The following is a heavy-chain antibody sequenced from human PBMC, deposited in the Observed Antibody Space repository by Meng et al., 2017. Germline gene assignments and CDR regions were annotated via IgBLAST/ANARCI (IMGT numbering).Heavy chain of an antibody. Sequence: QVHLQQWGPGLLKPSGPLSLACAVYGGSFSGYYWSWIRQPPGKGLEWIGEINHSGSTNYNPSLKSRVTISVDTSKDQFSLKLSSVTAADTAVYYCAGITMSRAGDYWGQGTLVTVPS. J-gene: IGHJ4*02. D-gene: IGHD3-22*01. V-gene: IGHV4-34*01. CDR3: AGITMSRAGDY. CDR2: INHSGST. CDR1: GGSFSGYY.